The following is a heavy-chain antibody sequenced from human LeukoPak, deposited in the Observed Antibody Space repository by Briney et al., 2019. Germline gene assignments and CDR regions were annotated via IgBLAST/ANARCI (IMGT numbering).Heavy chain of an antibody. Sequence: SETLSLTCAVYGGSFSGYYWSWIRQPPGKGLEWIGYIYYSGSTNYNPSLKSRVTISVDTSKNQFSLKLSSVTAADTAVYYCARELGYDSSGSNNWFDPWGQGTLVTVSS. CDR2: IYYSGST. J-gene: IGHJ5*02. V-gene: IGHV4-59*01. CDR3: ARELGYDSSGSNNWFDP. CDR1: GGSFSGYY. D-gene: IGHD3-22*01.